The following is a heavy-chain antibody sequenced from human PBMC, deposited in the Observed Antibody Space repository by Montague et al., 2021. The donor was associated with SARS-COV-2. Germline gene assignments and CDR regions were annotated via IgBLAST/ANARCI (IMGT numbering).Heavy chain of an antibody. CDR2: IFHTGRA. D-gene: IGHD3-22*01. CDR1: GTSIRSGGYY. V-gene: IGHV4-31*03. J-gene: IGHJ4*02. Sequence: TLSLTCTVSGTSIRSGGYYWTWIRQHPGKGLEWIGYIFHTGRAYYNPSLKSRVSISVDPSKNQFSLKLNSVTAADTAVYYCARGQGEITMIVVVLTAAAHYFDYWGQGTLGTVSP. CDR3: ARGQGEITMIVVVLTAAAHYFDY.